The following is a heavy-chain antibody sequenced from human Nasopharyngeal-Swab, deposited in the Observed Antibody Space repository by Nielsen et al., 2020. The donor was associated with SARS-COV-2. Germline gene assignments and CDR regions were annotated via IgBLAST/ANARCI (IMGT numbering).Heavy chain of an antibody. D-gene: IGHD2-2*01. Sequence: SQTLSLTRAVSGGSFSANYWGWIRQPPGKGLEWIGEINHSGSTNYNPSLKSRVTISVDTSKSQFSLKLTSVTAADTSVYYCARGLSGVVPAPILGLGPYYYFYYMDVWGKGTTVTVSS. J-gene: IGHJ6*03. CDR3: ARGLSGVVPAPILGLGPYYYFYYMDV. V-gene: IGHV4-34*01. CDR1: GGSFSANY. CDR2: INHSGST.